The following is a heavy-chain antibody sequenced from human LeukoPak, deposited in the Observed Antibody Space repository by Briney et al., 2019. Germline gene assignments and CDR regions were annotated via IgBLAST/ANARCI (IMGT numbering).Heavy chain of an antibody. J-gene: IGHJ4*02. V-gene: IGHV4-39*07. D-gene: IGHD6-13*01. CDR2: IFYSGST. Sequence: KTSETLSLTCTVSGGSISSSSYFWGWIRQPPGKGLEWIGGIFYSGSTYYNPSLNSRVTISIDTSKNQFSLKLSSVTAADTAVYYCARRAGSSWSVYFDYWGQGTLVTVSS. CDR1: GGSISSSSYF. CDR3: ARRAGSSWSVYFDY.